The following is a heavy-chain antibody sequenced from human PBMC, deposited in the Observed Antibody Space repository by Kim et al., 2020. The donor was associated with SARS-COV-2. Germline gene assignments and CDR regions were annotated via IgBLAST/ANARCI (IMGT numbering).Heavy chain of an antibody. V-gene: IGHV2-5*01. D-gene: IGHD6-13*01. CDR3: AQLSSSWYYFDY. J-gene: IGHJ4*02. Sequence: RYSPSLKSRLTITTDTSKNQVVLTMTNMDPVDTATYYCAQLSSSWYYFDYWGQGTLVTVSS.